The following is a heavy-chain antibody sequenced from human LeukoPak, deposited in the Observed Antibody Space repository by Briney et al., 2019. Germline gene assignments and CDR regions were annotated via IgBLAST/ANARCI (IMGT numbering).Heavy chain of an antibody. Sequence: GGSLRLSCTASAITFSNSWMSWVRQAPGKGLEWVANIKQDGSEKNYVDSVKGRFTISRDNAKNSLFLQMNSLRGEDTGIYYCARHLAGDSLYRHFDYWGQGTPVSVSS. J-gene: IGHJ4*02. CDR1: AITFSNSW. CDR3: ARHLAGDSLYRHFDY. D-gene: IGHD5/OR15-5a*01. CDR2: IKQDGSEK. V-gene: IGHV3-7*04.